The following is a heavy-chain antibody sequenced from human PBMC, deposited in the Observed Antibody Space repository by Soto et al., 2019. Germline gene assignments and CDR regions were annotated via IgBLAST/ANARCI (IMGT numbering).Heavy chain of an antibody. V-gene: IGHV3-11*01. CDR2: ISNSGTTK. J-gene: IGHJ5*02. Sequence: QVQLVESGGGLVKPGGSLRLSCAGSGFIFSDYYMSWIRQAPGKGLEWVSYISNSGTTKYYADSVKGRFTISRDNDQNSLYLQINSLRAEDTALYYCARGSATHAGFDPWGQGTLVTVSS. CDR3: ARGSATHAGFDP. CDR1: GFIFSDYY.